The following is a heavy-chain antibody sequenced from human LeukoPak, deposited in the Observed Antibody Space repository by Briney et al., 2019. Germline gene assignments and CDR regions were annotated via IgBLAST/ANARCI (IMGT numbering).Heavy chain of an antibody. CDR2: ISGSGGST. CDR1: GFTFSSYA. CDR3: AKRVMYSSSWYYFDY. Sequence: PGGSLRLSCAASGFTFSSYAMSWVRQAPGKGLEWVSAISGSGGSTYYADSVKGRFTISRDNSKNTLYLQMNSLRAEDTAVYYCAKRVMYSSSWYYFDYWGQGTLVTVSS. J-gene: IGHJ4*02. V-gene: IGHV3-23*01. D-gene: IGHD6-13*01.